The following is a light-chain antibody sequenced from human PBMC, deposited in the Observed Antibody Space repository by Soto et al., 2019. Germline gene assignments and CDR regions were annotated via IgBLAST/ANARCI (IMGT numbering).Light chain of an antibody. CDR1: SGHSSNA. J-gene: IGLJ7*01. CDR2: VNSDGSH. V-gene: IGLV4-69*01. Sequence: QLVLTQSPSASASLGASVKLTCTLSSGHSSNAIAWHQQKPEKGPRYLMNVNSDGSHIKGDGLPDRFSGSSSGAERYLTISSLQSEDEAESYCQTWGTGIPVVFGGGTQLTVL. CDR3: QTWGTGIPVV.